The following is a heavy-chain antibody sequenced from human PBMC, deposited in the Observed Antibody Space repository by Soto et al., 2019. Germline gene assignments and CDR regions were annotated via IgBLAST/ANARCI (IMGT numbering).Heavy chain of an antibody. CDR2: ISGGSAYI. CDR1: GFIFSSYY. D-gene: IGHD6-25*01. V-gene: IGHV3-21*01. Sequence: GGSLRLSCVGPGFIFSSYYMNWVRQAPGKGLEWVSSISGGSAYIYYADSVKGRFTISRDNAKNSLYLEMNSLRVEDTAVYYCVRVWRLVGRYGMDVWGQGTTVTVS. J-gene: IGHJ6*02. CDR3: VRVWRLVGRYGMDV.